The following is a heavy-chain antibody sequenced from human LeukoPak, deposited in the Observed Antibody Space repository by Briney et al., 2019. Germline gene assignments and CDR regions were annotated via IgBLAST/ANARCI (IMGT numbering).Heavy chain of an antibody. CDR3: ARTGAMEGWFDP. V-gene: IGHV4-39*07. D-gene: IGHD2-2*01. Sequence: SGTLSLTCTVSGGSISSSSYYWGWIRQPPGKGLEWIGSIYYSGSTYYNPSLKSRVTISVDTSKNQFSLKLSSVTAADTAVYYCARTGAMEGWFDPWGQGTLVTVSS. CDR2: IYYSGST. J-gene: IGHJ5*02. CDR1: GGSISSSSYY.